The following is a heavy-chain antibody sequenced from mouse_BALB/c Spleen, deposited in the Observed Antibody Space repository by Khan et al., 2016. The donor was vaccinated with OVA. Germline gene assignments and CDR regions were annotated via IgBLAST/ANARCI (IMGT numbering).Heavy chain of an antibody. CDR1: GYSFTSYL. J-gene: IGHJ3*01. Sequence: VQLKESGTVLARPGSSVKMSCKTSGYSFTSYLIHWVKQRPGQGLEWIGDIYPGNSEATYNQKFKDKAKLTADTSASTAYMELGSLTNEDFAVYYCTRGGYSSFAYWGQGTLVTVSA. D-gene: IGHD2-12*01. CDR3: TRGGYSSFAY. CDR2: IYPGNSEA. V-gene: IGHV1-5*01.